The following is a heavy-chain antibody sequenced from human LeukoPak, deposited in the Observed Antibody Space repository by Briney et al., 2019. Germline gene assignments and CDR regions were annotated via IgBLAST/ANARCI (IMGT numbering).Heavy chain of an antibody. J-gene: IGHJ4*02. CDR1: GFTFSSYA. CDR2: ISGSGGSI. CDR3: AKDEVAIVVVPAAMSIH. V-gene: IGHV3-23*01. D-gene: IGHD2-2*03. Sequence: GGSLRLSCAASGFTFSSYAMSWVRQAPGKGLEWVSAISGSGGSIYYADSVKGRFTISRDNSKNTLYLQMNSLRAEDTAVYYCAKDEVAIVVVPAAMSIHWGQGTLVTVSS.